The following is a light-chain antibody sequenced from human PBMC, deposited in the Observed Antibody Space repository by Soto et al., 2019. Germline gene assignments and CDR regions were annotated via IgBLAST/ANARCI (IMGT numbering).Light chain of an antibody. CDR1: ISDVGGYKY. J-gene: IGLJ1*01. CDR3: SSFTSSDTFV. CDR2: EVS. V-gene: IGLV2-14*01. Sequence: SALSPPASVPGSPGQSIAISCTGTISDVGGYKYVSWYQQHPGKAPKLLISEVSNRPSGVSDRFSGSKSGNTASLTISGLQAEDEADYYCSSFTSSDTFVSGSGTTVTGL.